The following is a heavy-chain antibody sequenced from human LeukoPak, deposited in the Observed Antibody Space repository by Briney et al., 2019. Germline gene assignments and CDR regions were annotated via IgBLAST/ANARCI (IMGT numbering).Heavy chain of an antibody. J-gene: IGHJ3*02. CDR1: GFTFSSYA. CDR3: ARDTRPHYGDLHAFDI. Sequence: SGGSLRLSCAASGFTFSSYAMHWVRQAPGKGLECVAVISYDGSNKYYADSVKGRFTISRDNSKNTLYLQMNSLRAEDTAVYYCARDTRPHYGDLHAFDIWGQGTMVTVSS. CDR2: ISYDGSNK. D-gene: IGHD4-17*01. V-gene: IGHV3-30-3*01.